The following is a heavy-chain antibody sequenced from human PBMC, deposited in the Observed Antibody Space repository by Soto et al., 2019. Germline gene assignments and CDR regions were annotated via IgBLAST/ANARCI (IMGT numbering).Heavy chain of an antibody. V-gene: IGHV1-46*01. CDR3: ARDFDDSSGYPGWFDP. J-gene: IGHJ5*02. D-gene: IGHD3-22*01. Sequence: ASVKVSCKASGYTFTSYYMHWVRQAPGQGLEWVGIINPSGGSTSYAQKFQGRVTMTRDTSTSTVYMELSSLRSEDTAVYYCARDFDDSSGYPGWFDPWGQGTLVTVSS. CDR1: GYTFTSYY. CDR2: INPSGGST.